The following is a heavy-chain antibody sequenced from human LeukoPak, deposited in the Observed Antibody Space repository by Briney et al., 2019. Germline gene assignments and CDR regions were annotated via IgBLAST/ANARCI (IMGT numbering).Heavy chain of an antibody. Sequence: PSETLSLTCAVYGGSFSGYYWSWIRQPPGKGLEWIGEINHSGSTNYNPSLKSRVTISVDTSKNQFSLKLSSVTAADTAVYYCASPLGGYYYGMDVWGQGTTVTVSS. D-gene: IGHD3-16*01. CDR1: GGSFSGYY. CDR3: ASPLGGYYYGMDV. J-gene: IGHJ6*02. CDR2: INHSGST. V-gene: IGHV4-34*01.